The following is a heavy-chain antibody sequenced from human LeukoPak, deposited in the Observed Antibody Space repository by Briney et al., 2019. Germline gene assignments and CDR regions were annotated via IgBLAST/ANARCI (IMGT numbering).Heavy chain of an antibody. CDR2: ISSSGSTI. CDR1: GFTFSSYE. V-gene: IGHV3-48*03. Sequence: GASLRLSCAASGFTFSSYEMSWVRQAPGKGLEWVSHISSSGSTITQTDSVKGRLTISRDNSKNILYLQMNSLRAEDTAIYYCARTVARIGYWGQGTLVTVSS. CDR3: ARTVARIGY. D-gene: IGHD4-23*01. J-gene: IGHJ4*02.